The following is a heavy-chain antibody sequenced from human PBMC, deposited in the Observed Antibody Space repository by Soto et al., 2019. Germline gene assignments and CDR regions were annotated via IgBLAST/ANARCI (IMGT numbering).Heavy chain of an antibody. J-gene: IGHJ4*02. CDR2: IYSSGIT. CDR3: ARERGGYFDS. CDR1: GGSISSSY. V-gene: IGHV4-59*01. D-gene: IGHD3-10*01. Sequence: SETLSLTCIVSGGSISSSYWSWIRQPPGKGLEWIGYIYSSGITDYNPSLKSRVTISVETSKTQFSLKLSSMTAADTAAYYCARERGGYFDSWGRGTLVTVSS.